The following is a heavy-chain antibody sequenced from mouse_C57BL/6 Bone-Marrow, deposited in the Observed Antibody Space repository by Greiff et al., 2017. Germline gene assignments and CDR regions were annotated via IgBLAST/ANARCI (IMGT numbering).Heavy chain of an antibody. CDR3: TGRAWFAY. Sequence: EVQLVESGGGLVQPGGSMKLSCVASGFTFSNYWMNWVRQSPEKGLEWVAQIRLKSDNYATHYAESVKGRFTISRDDSKSSFYLQMNNLRAEDTGIYYCTGRAWFAYWGQGTLVTVSA. CDR2: IRLKSDNYAT. CDR1: GFTFSNYW. V-gene: IGHV6-3*01. J-gene: IGHJ3*01.